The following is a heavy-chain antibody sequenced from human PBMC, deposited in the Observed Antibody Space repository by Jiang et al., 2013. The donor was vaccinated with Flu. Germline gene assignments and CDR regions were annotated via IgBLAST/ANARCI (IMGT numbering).Heavy chain of an antibody. CDR3: ARRPFVVVVAARNAFDI. D-gene: IGHD2-15*01. Sequence: KSRVTISVDTSKNQXSLKLSSVTAADTAVYYCARRPFVVVVAARNAFDIWGQGTMVTVSS. V-gene: IGHV4-34*01. J-gene: IGHJ3*02.